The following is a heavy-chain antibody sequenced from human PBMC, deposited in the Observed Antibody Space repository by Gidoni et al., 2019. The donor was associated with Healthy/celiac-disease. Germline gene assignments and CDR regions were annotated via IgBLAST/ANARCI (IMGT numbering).Heavy chain of an antibody. Sequence: VQLVEPGGGVVQPGRSLRLSFAASGFPFTRYRMHWFRPAPGKGLEWVAVISYDGSNKYYADSVKGRFTISRDNSKNTLYLQMNSLRAEDTAVYYCAKGRYCSSTSCYGGGYYYYYGMDVWGQGTTVTVSS. D-gene: IGHD2-2*01. V-gene: IGHV3-30*18. CDR1: GFPFTRYR. J-gene: IGHJ6*02. CDR3: AKGRYCSSTSCYGGGYYYYYGMDV. CDR2: ISYDGSNK.